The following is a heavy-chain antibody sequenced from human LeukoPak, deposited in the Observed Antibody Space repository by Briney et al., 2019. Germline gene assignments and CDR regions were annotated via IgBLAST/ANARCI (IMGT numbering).Heavy chain of an antibody. D-gene: IGHD1-26*01. CDR3: ASGRPLGFDY. CDR2: IYYSGTT. J-gene: IGHJ4*02. Sequence: LETLSLTCTVSGDSISSYYWTWIRQPPGKGLEWIGYIYYSGTTNYNPSLKSRVTISVDTSKNQFSLKLSSVTAADTAVYYCASGRPLGFDYWGQGTLVTVSS. V-gene: IGHV4-59*01. CDR1: GDSISSYY.